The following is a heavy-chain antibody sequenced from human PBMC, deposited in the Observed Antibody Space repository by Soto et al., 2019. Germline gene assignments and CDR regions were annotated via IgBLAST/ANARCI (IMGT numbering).Heavy chain of an antibody. CDR2: ISGDDGSG. V-gene: IGHV3-23*01. CDR3: FKEASGSKFLGSFDL. D-gene: IGHD6-19*01. J-gene: IGHJ3*01. CDR1: GVTFTTNA. Sequence: GGSLRLSCVASGVTFTTNAMDWVRQAPGKGLEWVSFISGDDGSGNYADSVKGRFTISRDNSKNTLYLQMNSLRAEDTAIYYCFKEASGSKFLGSFDLWGRGTMVTVSS.